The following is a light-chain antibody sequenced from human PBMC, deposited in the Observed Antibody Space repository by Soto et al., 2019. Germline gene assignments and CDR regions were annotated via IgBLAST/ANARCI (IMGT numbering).Light chain of an antibody. CDR1: QAISSY. V-gene: IGKV1-39*01. J-gene: IGKJ2*01. CDR3: QQSINIPYT. CDR2: AAS. Sequence: DIQMTQAPSSLSASVGDRVTITCRASQAISSYLNWYQQNPGKAPKLLIYAASSLQSGVPSRFSGSGAGTDLTLTISSLQPEDFASYDCQQSINIPYTFGQGTKLEIK.